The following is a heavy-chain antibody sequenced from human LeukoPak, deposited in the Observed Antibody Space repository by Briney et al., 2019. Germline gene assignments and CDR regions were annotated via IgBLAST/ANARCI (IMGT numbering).Heavy chain of an antibody. V-gene: IGHV4-34*01. CDR1: GGSFSGYY. J-gene: IGHJ4*02. CDR3: ARGTPPQLRLLGY. CDR2: INHSGST. D-gene: IGHD3-3*01. Sequence: SETLSLTCAVYGGSFSGYYWSWIRQPPGKGLEWIGEINHSGSTNYNPSLKSRVTISVDTSKNQFSLKLSSVTAADTAVYYCARGTPPQLRLLGYWGQGTLVTVSS.